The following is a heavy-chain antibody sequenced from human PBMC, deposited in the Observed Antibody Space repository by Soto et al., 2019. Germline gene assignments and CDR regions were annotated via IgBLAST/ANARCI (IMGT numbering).Heavy chain of an antibody. CDR1: GFTFSSYN. CDR2: ISRSGDRT. V-gene: IGHV3-64*02. D-gene: IGHD2-15*01. CDR3: ARARCSSGQCYYFDY. Sequence: EVQRVESGEGLVQPGGSLRLSCAAYGFTFSSYNIHWIRQAPGKGLEFVSAISRSGDRTYYADSVKGRFTITRDNSKNTVWLQMGSLRAEDMAVYYCARARCSSGQCYYFDYWGRGALVSVSS. J-gene: IGHJ4*02.